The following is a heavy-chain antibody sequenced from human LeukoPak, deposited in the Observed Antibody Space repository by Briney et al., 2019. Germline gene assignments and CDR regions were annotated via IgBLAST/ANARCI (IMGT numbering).Heavy chain of an antibody. CDR2: IKQDGSEK. D-gene: IGHD2-15*01. J-gene: IGHJ6*02. V-gene: IGHV3-7*03. Sequence: GGSLRPSCAASGFSFSSYWMKWVRQAPGKGLEWVANIKQDGSEKYYVDSVKGRSTISRDNAKNSLYLQMNSLRAEDTAVYYCARDCSGGSCYSSYFFYGMDVWGQGTTVTVSS. CDR3: ARDCSGGSCYSSYFFYGMDV. CDR1: GFSFSSYW.